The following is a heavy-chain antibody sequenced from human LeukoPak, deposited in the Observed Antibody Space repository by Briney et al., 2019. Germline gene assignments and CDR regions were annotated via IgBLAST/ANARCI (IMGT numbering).Heavy chain of an antibody. CDR3: ARDPSIVGADYMDV. V-gene: IGHV4-59*01. J-gene: IGHJ6*03. Sequence: SETLSLTCTVSGGSISSYYWSRIRQPPGKGLEWIGYIYYSGSTNYNPSLKSRVTISVDTSKNQFSLKLSSVTAADTAVYYCARDPSIVGADYMDVWGKGTTVTVSS. D-gene: IGHD1-26*01. CDR2: IYYSGST. CDR1: GGSISSYY.